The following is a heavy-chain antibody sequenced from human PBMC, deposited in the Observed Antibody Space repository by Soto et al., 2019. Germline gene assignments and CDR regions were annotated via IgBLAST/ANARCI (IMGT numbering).Heavy chain of an antibody. CDR1: GGSISSGGYY. V-gene: IGHV4-31*03. CDR2: IYYSGST. CDR3: AKRDVPHSTSNAYFYDH. Sequence: PSETLSLTSTVSGGSISSGGYYWSWIRQHPGKGLEWIGYIYYSGSTYYNPSLKSRVTISVDTSKNQFSLKLSSVTADDTAVYFCAKRDVPHSTSNAYFYDHWGRGVLVTVSS. D-gene: IGHD2-21*02. J-gene: IGHJ4*02.